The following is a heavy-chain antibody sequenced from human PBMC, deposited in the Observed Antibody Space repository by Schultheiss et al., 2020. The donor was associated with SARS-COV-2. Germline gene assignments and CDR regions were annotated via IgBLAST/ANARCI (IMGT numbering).Heavy chain of an antibody. CDR3: ARVRGGATFEAFYGMDV. CDR1: GGSFTGYY. D-gene: IGHD3-3*01. Sequence: SETLSLTCAVNGGSFTGYYWSWIRQPQGKGPEWIGEINHSGTTNYNPSLKSRVTMSVDTSKNQISLSLSSVTAADTAVYYCARVRGGATFEAFYGMDVWGQGTTVTVSS. V-gene: IGHV4-34*01. CDR2: INHSGTT. J-gene: IGHJ6*02.